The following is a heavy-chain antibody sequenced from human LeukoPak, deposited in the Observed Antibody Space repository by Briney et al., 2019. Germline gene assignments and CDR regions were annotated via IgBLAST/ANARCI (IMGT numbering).Heavy chain of an antibody. CDR1: GYTFTGYY. CDR3: ARDRDGWLRIASPDY. J-gene: IGHJ4*02. V-gene: IGHV1-2*02. D-gene: IGHD5-12*01. Sequence: ASVTVSCKASGYTFTGYYMHWVRQAPGQGLEWMGWINPNSGGTNYAQKFQGRVTMTRDTSISTAYMELSRLRSDDTAVYYCARDRDGWLRIASPDYWGQGTLVTVSS. CDR2: INPNSGGT.